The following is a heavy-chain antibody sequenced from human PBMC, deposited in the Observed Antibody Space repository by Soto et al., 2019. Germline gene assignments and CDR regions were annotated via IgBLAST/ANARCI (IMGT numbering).Heavy chain of an antibody. J-gene: IGHJ5*02. CDR3: VKDWGPRTTVKGWFDP. D-gene: IGHD4-4*01. Sequence: EVQLVESGGGLVQPGRSLRLSCAASGFTFDDYAMHWVRQAPGKGLEWVSGISWNSGSIGYADSVKGRFTISRDNAKNSLYLQMNSLRAEDTALYYCVKDWGPRTTVKGWFDPWGQGTLVTVSS. V-gene: IGHV3-9*01. CDR1: GFTFDDYA. CDR2: ISWNSGSI.